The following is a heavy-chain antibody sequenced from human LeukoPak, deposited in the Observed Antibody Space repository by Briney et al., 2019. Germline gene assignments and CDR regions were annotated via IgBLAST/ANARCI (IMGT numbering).Heavy chain of an antibody. D-gene: IGHD2-2*01. J-gene: IGHJ6*02. CDR1: GGSFSGYY. CDR2: INHSGST. CDR3: ARGPPAKPGTDYYYGMDV. V-gene: IGHV4-34*01. Sequence: PSETLSLTCAVYGGSFSGYYWSWIRQPPGKGLEWIGEINHSGSTNYNPSLKSRVTISVDMSKNQFSLKLSSVTAADTAVYYCARGPPAKPGTDYYYGMDVWGQGTTVTVSS.